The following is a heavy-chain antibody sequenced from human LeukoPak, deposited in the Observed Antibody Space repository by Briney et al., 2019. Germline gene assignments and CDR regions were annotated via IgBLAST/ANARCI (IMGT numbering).Heavy chain of an antibody. CDR2: TYYRSKRYN. J-gene: IGHJ4*02. D-gene: IGHD2-15*01. CDR1: GDSVSSNSAA. Sequence: SQTLSLTCAISGDSVSSNSAAWNWIRQSPSRGLEWLGRTYYRSKRYNDYAVSVKSRITINPDTSKNQFSLQLNSVTPEDTAVYYCARGSMGSQLGYCSGGSCYPAVFDYWGQGTLVTVSS. CDR3: ARGSMGSQLGYCSGGSCYPAVFDY. V-gene: IGHV6-1*01.